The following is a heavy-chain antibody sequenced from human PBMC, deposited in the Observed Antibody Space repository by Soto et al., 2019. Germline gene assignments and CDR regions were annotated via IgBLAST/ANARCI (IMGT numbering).Heavy chain of an antibody. V-gene: IGHV3-23*01. CDR3: AKDTRFLEWLPKLNWLDP. CDR2: ISGSGGST. D-gene: IGHD3-3*01. Sequence: PGGSLRLSCAASGFTFSSYAMSWVRQAPGKGLEWVSAISGSGGSTYYADSVKGRFTISRDNSKNTLYLQMNSLRAEDTAVYYCAKDTRFLEWLPKLNWLDPWGQGALVTVYS. J-gene: IGHJ5*02. CDR1: GFTFSSYA.